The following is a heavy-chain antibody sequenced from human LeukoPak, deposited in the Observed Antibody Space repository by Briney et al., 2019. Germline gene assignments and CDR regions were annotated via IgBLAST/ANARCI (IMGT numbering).Heavy chain of an antibody. CDR2: ISSSGGST. V-gene: IGHV3-23*01. CDR1: GFTFSSYE. D-gene: IGHD3-10*01. CDR3: AEDNYGLGSGDY. J-gene: IGHJ4*02. Sequence: GGSLRLSCAASGFTFSSYEMNWVRQAPGKGLEWVSYISSSGGSTYYADSVKGRFTISRDNSKNTLYLQMNSLRAEDTAVYYCAEDNYGLGSGDYWGQGTLVTVSS.